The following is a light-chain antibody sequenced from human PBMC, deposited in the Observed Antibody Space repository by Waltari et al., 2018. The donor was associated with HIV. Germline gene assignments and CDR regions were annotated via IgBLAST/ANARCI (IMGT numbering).Light chain of an antibody. J-gene: IGLJ1*01. CDR1: RSHIGSNSV. Sequence: QSVPTQPPSVSGAPGQTVTISCSGGRSHIGSNSVVHWYQQLPGTAPKLLIFGDYNRPSGVPDRFSGSKSGTSASLAITGLQPEDEADYYCQSYDTSRDGFYVFGTGTKVTVL. CDR3: QSYDTSRDGFYV. CDR2: GDY. V-gene: IGLV1-40*01.